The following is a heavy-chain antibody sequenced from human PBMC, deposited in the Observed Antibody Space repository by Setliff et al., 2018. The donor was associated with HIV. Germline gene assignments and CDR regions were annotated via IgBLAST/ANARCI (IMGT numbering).Heavy chain of an antibody. D-gene: IGHD3-10*01. Sequence: SETLSLTCNYSGNSFSGYHWNWIRQPAGKGLEWLGRIYYTGSTEYNPPLKSRLTMSMDTSKDQFSLRLVSLTTADTAVYYCARTIYGSGTYPLDVWGPGTLVTVSS. CDR3: ARTIYGSGTYPLDV. CDR2: IYYTGST. V-gene: IGHV4-4*07. J-gene: IGHJ4*02. CDR1: GNSFSGYH.